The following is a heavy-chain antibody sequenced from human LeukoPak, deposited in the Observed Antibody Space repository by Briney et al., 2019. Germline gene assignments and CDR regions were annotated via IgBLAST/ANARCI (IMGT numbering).Heavy chain of an antibody. CDR1: GYTFTSYG. CDR3: AREPRYCSGGSCYYYGMDV. Sequence: GASVKVSCKASGYTFTSYGISWVRQAPGQGLEWMGWISAYNGNTNYAQKLQGRVTMTTDTSTSTAYMELRSLRSDDTAVYYCAREPRYCSGGSCYYYGMDVWGQGTTVTVSS. D-gene: IGHD2-15*01. V-gene: IGHV1-18*01. CDR2: ISAYNGNT. J-gene: IGHJ6*02.